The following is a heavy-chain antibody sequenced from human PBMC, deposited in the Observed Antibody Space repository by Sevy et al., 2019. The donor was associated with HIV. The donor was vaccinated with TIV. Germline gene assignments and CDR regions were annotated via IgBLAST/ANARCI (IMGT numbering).Heavy chain of an antibody. CDR2: INPNSGGT. CDR3: ARDAGLQQTYYWFDP. Sequence: ASVKVSCKASGYTFTGYYMHWVRQAPGQGLEWMGWINPNSGGTNYAQKFQGRVTMTRDTSISTAYMELSRLRSDDTAVYYCARDAGLQQTYYWFDPWGQGTLVTVSS. J-gene: IGHJ5*02. V-gene: IGHV1-2*02. D-gene: IGHD6-13*01. CDR1: GYTFTGYY.